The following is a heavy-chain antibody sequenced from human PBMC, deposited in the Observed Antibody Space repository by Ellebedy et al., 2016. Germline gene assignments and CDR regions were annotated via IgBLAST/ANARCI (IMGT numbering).Heavy chain of an antibody. V-gene: IGHV1-18*01. Sequence: ASVKVSXXASGYTFTTYSITWVRQAPGQGLEWVGWISAYNGNTNYAQTFQGRVTMTTDTSTSTAYMELRALRSDDTAVYYCAREGSYNGAPNFDSWGQGTLVSVSS. CDR3: AREGSYNGAPNFDS. CDR1: GYTFTTYS. CDR2: ISAYNGNT. D-gene: IGHD3-10*01. J-gene: IGHJ4*02.